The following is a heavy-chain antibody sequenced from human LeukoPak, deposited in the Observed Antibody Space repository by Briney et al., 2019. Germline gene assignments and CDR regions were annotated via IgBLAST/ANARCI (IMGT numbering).Heavy chain of an antibody. CDR1: GFTFSSYA. J-gene: IGHJ4*02. D-gene: IGHD4-23*01. CDR3: ARGRPHGNDY. Sequence: GGSLRLSCAASGFTFSSYAMHWVRQAPGKGLEWVAVISYDASNNYYSDSVKGRFTISRDNSKNTLYLQMNSLRVEDTAVYYCARGRPHGNDYWGQGTLVTVSS. CDR2: ISYDASNN. V-gene: IGHV3-30*04.